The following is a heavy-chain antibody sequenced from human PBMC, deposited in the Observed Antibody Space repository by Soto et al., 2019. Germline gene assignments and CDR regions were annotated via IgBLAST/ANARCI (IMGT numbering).Heavy chain of an antibody. D-gene: IGHD6-19*01. J-gene: IGHJ6*02. Sequence: ASVKVSCKPSGYTFTSYAMHWVRQAPVLRLEWMGWINPGNANTKYSQKFQDRVTISRDTSATTAYMDLTSLKYEDTAVYYCARGVGSGWYAGNQYGMDVWGQGTMVTGSS. CDR2: INPGNANT. CDR1: GYTFTSYA. CDR3: ARGVGSGWYAGNQYGMDV. V-gene: IGHV1-3*01.